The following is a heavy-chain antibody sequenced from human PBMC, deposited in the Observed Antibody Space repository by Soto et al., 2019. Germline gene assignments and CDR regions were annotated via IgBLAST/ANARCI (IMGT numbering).Heavy chain of an antibody. D-gene: IGHD2-15*01. CDR1: GGTFSSYA. Sequence: SVKVSCKASGGTFSSYAISWVRQAPGQGLEWMGGIIPIFGTANYAQKFQGRVTITADESTSTAYMEPSSLRSEDTAVYYCARSPHYCSGGSCYSGRWYFDYWGQGTLVTVSS. CDR2: IIPIFGTA. V-gene: IGHV1-69*13. J-gene: IGHJ4*02. CDR3: ARSPHYCSGGSCYSGRWYFDY.